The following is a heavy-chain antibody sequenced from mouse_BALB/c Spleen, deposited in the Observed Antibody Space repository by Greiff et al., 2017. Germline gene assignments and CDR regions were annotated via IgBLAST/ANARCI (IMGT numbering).Heavy chain of an antibody. CDR2: IRSKSNNYAT. Sequence: DVKLVESGGGLVQPKGSLKLSCAASGFTFNTYAMNWVRQAPGKGMEWVARIRSKSNNYATYYADSVKDRFTISRDDSQSMLYLQMNNLKTENTAMYYGVRGYYGYGYYAMDYWGQGTSVTVSS. V-gene: IGHV10-1*02. D-gene: IGHD1-2*01. CDR3: VRGYYGYGYYAMDY. CDR1: GFTFNTYA. J-gene: IGHJ4*01.